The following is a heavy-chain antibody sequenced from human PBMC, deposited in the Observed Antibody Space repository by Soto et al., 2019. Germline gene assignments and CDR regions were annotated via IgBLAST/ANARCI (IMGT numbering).Heavy chain of an antibody. V-gene: IGHV1-3*01. CDR3: ARKLQGLYYFDS. CDR1: EYTFTSYV. Sequence: ASVKVSCKASEYTFTSYVMHWVRQAPGQSLEWMGWINAGNGNTKYSQKFQDRVTITRDTSASTAYMELSSLRSEDTAVYYCARKLQGLYYFDSWGQGPLVTVSS. J-gene: IGHJ4*02. D-gene: IGHD4-4*01. CDR2: INAGNGNT.